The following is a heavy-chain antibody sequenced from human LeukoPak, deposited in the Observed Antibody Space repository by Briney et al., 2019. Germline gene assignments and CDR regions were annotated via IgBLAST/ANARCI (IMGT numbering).Heavy chain of an antibody. D-gene: IGHD3-10*01. J-gene: IGHJ4*02. CDR1: GGSITSYY. V-gene: IGHV4-59*01. CDR3: ARLVRGIYDYFDY. CDR2: VSDVGDT. Sequence: SETLSLTCTVSGGSITSYYWSWIRQPPGKGLEWIAYVSDVGDTNYNPALKSRVTISLDKSKNQFSLKLGSVTAADTAVYYCARLVRGIYDYFDYWGQGTLVTVSS.